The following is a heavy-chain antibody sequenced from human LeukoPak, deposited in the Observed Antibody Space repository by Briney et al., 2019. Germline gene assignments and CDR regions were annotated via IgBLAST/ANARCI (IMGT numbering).Heavy chain of an antibody. CDR1: GGTFSSYA. J-gene: IGHJ4*02. CDR2: IIPIFGTA. Sequence: SVKVSCKASGGTFSSYAISWVRQAPGQGLEWMGGIIPIFGTANYAQKFQGRVTITADESTSTAYMELSSLRSEDTAVYYCARLRNPYCGGDCPFDYWGQGTLVTVSS. CDR3: ARLRNPYCGGDCPFDY. V-gene: IGHV1-69*13. D-gene: IGHD2-21*02.